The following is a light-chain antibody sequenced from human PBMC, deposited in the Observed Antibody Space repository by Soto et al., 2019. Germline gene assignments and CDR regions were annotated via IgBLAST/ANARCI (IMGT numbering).Light chain of an antibody. CDR1: QPITTF. V-gene: IGKV1-39*01. CDR2: GAS. J-gene: IGKJ4*01. Sequence: DIPMTQSPSSLSASVGDRVTITCRASQPITTFLNWFQHKPGEAPKRLIYGASILQDGVPSRFSGSGSGTDYTLTISGLQTEDFATYFCQQSYSVPLTFGGGTKVEI. CDR3: QQSYSVPLT.